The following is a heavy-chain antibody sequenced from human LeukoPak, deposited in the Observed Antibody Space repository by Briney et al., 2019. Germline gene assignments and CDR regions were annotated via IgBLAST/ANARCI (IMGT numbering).Heavy chain of an antibody. CDR2: INPNSGGT. CDR3: ARDADYSSGWYVY. Sequence: GASVKVSCKASGYTFTGYYMHWVRRAPGQGLEWMGWINPNSGGTNYAQKFQGRVAMTRDTSISTAYMELSRLRSDDTAVYYCARDADYSSGWYVYWGQGTLVTVSS. V-gene: IGHV1-2*02. CDR1: GYTFTGYY. D-gene: IGHD6-19*01. J-gene: IGHJ4*02.